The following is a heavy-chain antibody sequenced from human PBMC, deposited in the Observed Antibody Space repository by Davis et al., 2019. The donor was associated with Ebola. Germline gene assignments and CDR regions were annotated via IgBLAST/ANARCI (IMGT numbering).Heavy chain of an antibody. Sequence: MPGGSLRLSCAVYGGSFSGYYWSWIRQPPGKGLEWIGEINHSGSTNYNPSLKSRVTISVDTSKNQFSLKLSSVTAADTAVYYCARDLTMVRGVIMEYYFDYWGQGTLVTVSS. CDR2: INHSGST. J-gene: IGHJ4*02. V-gene: IGHV4-34*01. CDR3: ARDLTMVRGVIMEYYFDY. D-gene: IGHD3-10*01. CDR1: GGSFSGYY.